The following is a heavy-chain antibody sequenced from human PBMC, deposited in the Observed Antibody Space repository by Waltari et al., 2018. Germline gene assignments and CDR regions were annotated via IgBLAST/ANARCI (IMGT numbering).Heavy chain of an antibody. D-gene: IGHD1-1*01. Sequence: QLRLHESGPGLVKPSETLSPACPVSGSSITSETYAWAWIRQPPGKGPEWIGSIYYSGTTFYNPSLKSRVIISLDTSKTHFSLRLTSMTAADTAHYFCARGRYLSFDIWGPGTVVTVSS. CDR2: IYYSGTT. V-gene: IGHV4-39*07. J-gene: IGHJ3*02. CDR1: GSSITSETYA. CDR3: ARGRYLSFDI.